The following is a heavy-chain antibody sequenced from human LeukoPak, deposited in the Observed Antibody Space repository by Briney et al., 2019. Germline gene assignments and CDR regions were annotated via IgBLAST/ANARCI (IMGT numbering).Heavy chain of an antibody. D-gene: IGHD2-2*01. CDR1: GLTFSSYA. J-gene: IGHJ3*02. V-gene: IGHV3-30*04. CDR2: ISFDGSNK. Sequence: RGSFRPSFAASGLTFSSYAMHWVRQAPGKGLEWGAVISFDGSNKYNTDSAKGRFTITRANSKNTLYRQTNSLRAEGTAVYYGAGVISPAAILDAFDIWGQGTMVTVSS. CDR3: AGVISPAAILDAFDI.